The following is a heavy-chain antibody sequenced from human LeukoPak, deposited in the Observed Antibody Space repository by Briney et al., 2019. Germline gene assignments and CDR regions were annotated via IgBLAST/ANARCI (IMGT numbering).Heavy chain of an antibody. J-gene: IGHJ4*02. V-gene: IGHV1-46*01. Sequence: GASVKVSCKASGYTFTSYYMHWVRQAPGQGLEWMGIINPSGGSTSYAQKFQGRVTVTRDTSTSTVYMELSSLRSEDTAVYYCARAVVVAAGFDYWGQGTLVTVSS. CDR1: GYTFTSYY. CDR3: ARAVVVAAGFDY. CDR2: INPSGGST. D-gene: IGHD2-15*01.